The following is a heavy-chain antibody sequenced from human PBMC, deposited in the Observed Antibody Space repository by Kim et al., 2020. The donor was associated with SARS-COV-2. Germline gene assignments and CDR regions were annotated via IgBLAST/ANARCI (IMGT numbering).Heavy chain of an antibody. Sequence: GGSLRLSCTASGFTFSAFIMNWVRQAPGKGLEWVSSINRNSRDIYYSDSLKGRFTISRDNAKNSLYLQMNSLSAEDTAVYYCARVDGSGSYYKFWGQGTLVIGSS. CDR3: ARVDGSGSYYKF. CDR2: INRNSRDI. V-gene: IGHV3-21*01. J-gene: IGHJ4*02. D-gene: IGHD3-10*01. CDR1: GFTFSAFI.